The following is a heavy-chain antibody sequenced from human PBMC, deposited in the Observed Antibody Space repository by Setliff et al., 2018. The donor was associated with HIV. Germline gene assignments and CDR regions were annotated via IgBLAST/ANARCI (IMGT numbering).Heavy chain of an antibody. D-gene: IGHD6-13*01. CDR3: ATDPGYSSTWYSESFQH. CDR1: GHTFTNYD. Sequence: GASVKVSCKPPGHTFTNYDIHWMRRAPGQGLGWMGWMNPNSGVSGYALKFHDRVTMTRDTSITTLYMELSSLTSEDTAVYYCATDPGYSSTWYSESFQHWGQGTVVTVS. J-gene: IGHJ1*01. V-gene: IGHV1-8*01. CDR2: MNPNSGVS.